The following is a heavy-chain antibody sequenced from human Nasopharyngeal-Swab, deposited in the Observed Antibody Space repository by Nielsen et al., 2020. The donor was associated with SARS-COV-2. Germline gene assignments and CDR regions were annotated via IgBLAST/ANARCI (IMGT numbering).Heavy chain of an antibody. CDR3: ARDAPAHYGAFY. Sequence: GESLKISCAASGFTFSSFCMHWVRQAPGKGLEWVAFIAHDASNEYYGDSVKGRFSISRDSSKNTLYLQMASLRGEDTAVYYCARDAPAHYGAFYWGRGTLVTVSS. J-gene: IGHJ4*02. V-gene: IGHV3-30*03. D-gene: IGHD4-17*01. CDR2: IAHDASNE. CDR1: GFTFSSFC.